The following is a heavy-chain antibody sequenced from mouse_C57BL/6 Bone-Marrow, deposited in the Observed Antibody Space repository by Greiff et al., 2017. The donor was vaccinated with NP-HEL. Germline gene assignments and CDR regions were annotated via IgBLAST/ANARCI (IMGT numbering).Heavy chain of an antibody. CDR2: IDPSDSYT. J-gene: IGHJ4*01. Sequence: QVQLQQPGAELVKPGASVKLSCKASGYTFTSYWMQWVKQRPGQGLEWIGEIDPSDSYTNYNQKFKGKATLTVDTSSSTAYMQLSSLTSEDSAVYYCAREGWLLPYAMYYWGQGTSVTVSS. V-gene: IGHV1-50*01. CDR3: AREGWLLPYAMYY. D-gene: IGHD2-3*01. CDR1: GYTFTSYW.